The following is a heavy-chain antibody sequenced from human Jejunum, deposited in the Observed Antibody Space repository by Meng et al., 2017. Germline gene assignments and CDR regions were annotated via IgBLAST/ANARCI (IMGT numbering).Heavy chain of an antibody. Sequence: QAQLRESGPGLVNTWETLSLTGTASGDSITSHYWSWIGQPPGKGVEWIGYIYHSGGINYNPSLESRVTISVDTSKTQFSLKMNSVTAADTAVYYCARLYNSGSYWYFDLWGRGTLVTVSS. V-gene: IGHV4-59*08. CDR2: IYHSGGI. CDR1: GDSITSHY. D-gene: IGHD1-20*01. J-gene: IGHJ2*01. CDR3: ARLYNSGSYWYFDL.